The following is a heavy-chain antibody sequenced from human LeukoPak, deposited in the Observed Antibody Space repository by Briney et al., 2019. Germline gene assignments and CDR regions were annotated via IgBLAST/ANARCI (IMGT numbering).Heavy chain of an antibody. V-gene: IGHV3-23*01. J-gene: IGHJ4*02. CDR3: AKEDYSSGSYYFDY. D-gene: IGHD6-19*01. CDR1: GFTFSTYA. Sequence: GGSLRLSCAASGFTFSTYALTWVRQAPGKGLEWVSAISASGGSTYYADSVKGRFTISRDNSKKTLYLQMNSLRAEDTAVYYCAKEDYSSGSYYFDYWGQGTLVTVSS. CDR2: ISASGGST.